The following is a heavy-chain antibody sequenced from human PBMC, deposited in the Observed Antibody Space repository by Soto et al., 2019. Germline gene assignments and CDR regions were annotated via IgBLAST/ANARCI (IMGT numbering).Heavy chain of an antibody. CDR2: IIPIFGTA. CDR1: GGTFSSYA. Sequence: QVQLVQSGAEVKKPGSSVKVSCKASGGTFSSYAISWVRQAPGQGLEWMGGIIPIFGTANYAQKFQGRVTITADESTRTAYMELSSLRSEDTAVYYWALGLMYPPSGSGSYFGYWGQGTLVTVSS. CDR3: ALGLMYPPSGSGSYFGY. D-gene: IGHD3-10*01. J-gene: IGHJ4*02. V-gene: IGHV1-69*01.